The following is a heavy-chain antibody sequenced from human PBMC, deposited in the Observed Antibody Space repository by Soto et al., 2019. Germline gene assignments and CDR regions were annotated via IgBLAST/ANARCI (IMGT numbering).Heavy chain of an antibody. CDR1: GFTFSSYG. V-gene: IGHV3-33*01. CDR3: ARETEVAGTRYYYYYYGMDV. D-gene: IGHD6-19*01. J-gene: IGHJ6*02. CDR2: IWYDGSNK. Sequence: GGSLRLSCAASGFTFSSYGMHWVRQAPGKGLEWVAVIWYDGSNKYYADSVKGRFTISRDNSKNTLYLQMNSLRAEDTAVYYCARETEVAGTRYYYYYYGMDVWGQGTTVTVS.